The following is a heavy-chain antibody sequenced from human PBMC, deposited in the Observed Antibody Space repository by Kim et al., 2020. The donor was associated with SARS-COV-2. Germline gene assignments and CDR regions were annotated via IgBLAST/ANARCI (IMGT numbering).Heavy chain of an antibody. CDR1: GGSFSGYY. CDR2: INHSGST. J-gene: IGHJ4*02. CDR3: ARSPTQYCTNGVCYNGYFDY. D-gene: IGHD2-8*01. V-gene: IGHV4-34*01. Sequence: SETLSLTCAVYGGSFSGYYWSWIRQPPGKGLEWIGEINHSGSTNYNPSLKSRVTISVDTSKNQFSLKLSSVTAADTAVYYCARSPTQYCTNGVCYNGYFDYWGQGTLVTVSS.